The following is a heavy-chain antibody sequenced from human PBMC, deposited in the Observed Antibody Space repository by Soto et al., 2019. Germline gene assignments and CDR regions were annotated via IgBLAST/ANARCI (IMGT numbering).Heavy chain of an antibody. CDR1: GDTFIISA. Sequence: QVQLAQSGAEVRKPGSSVKVSCKASGDTFIISAITWVRQAPGQGLEWVGGLVPFFGKSKYGPKFEGRVTFTADESTRTAYMELSHLISDDTAVYYCARGLGGAAPVDYWGQGTLVTVSS. CDR3: ARGLGGAAPVDY. CDR2: LVPFFGKS. D-gene: IGHD6-6*01. V-gene: IGHV1-69*01. J-gene: IGHJ4*02.